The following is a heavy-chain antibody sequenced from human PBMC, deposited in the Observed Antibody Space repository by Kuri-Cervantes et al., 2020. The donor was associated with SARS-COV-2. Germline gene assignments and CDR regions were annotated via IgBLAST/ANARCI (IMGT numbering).Heavy chain of an antibody. CDR3: ARRVGWGTFDY. V-gene: IGHV5-51*01. D-gene: IGHD3-16*01. Sequence: GGSLKIPLKGSGYSFTSYWIGWVRQTPGKGLEWMGIIYPGDSDPRYSPSFQGQVTISADKAISTAYLQWSSLKASDTDMSYCARRVGWGTFDYWGQGTLVTVSS. J-gene: IGHJ4*02. CDR2: IYPGDSDP. CDR1: GYSFTSYW.